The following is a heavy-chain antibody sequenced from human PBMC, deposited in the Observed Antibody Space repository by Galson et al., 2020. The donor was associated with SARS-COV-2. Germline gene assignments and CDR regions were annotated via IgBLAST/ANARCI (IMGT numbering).Heavy chain of an antibody. D-gene: IGHD6-13*01. Sequence: GESLKISCAASGFTFRTYWMHWVRLAPGRGPVWVSRTNSDGSTTDYADSVKGRFTISRDNARNTVYLQMNSLRVDDTAVYYCASSKGSNSWLDCWGQGTLVTVSA. V-gene: IGHV3-74*01. CDR1: GFTFRTYW. CDR3: ASSKGSNSWLDC. J-gene: IGHJ4*02. CDR2: TNSDGSTT.